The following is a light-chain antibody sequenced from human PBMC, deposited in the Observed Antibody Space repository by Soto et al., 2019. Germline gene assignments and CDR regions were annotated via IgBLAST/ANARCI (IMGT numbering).Light chain of an antibody. J-gene: IGKJ4*01. CDR1: QSVRSY. Sequence: EIVLTQSPATLSLSPGERATPSCRASQSVRSYLAWYQQKPGQAPRLLIYGASSRATGIPDRFSGSGSGTDFTLTISRLEPEDFAVYYCQQYGSSPPLSFGGGTKVDIK. CDR2: GAS. CDR3: QQYGSSPPLS. V-gene: IGKV3-20*01.